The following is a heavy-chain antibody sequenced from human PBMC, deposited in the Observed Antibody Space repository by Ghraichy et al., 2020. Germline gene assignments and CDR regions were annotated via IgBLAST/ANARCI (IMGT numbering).Heavy chain of an antibody. D-gene: IGHD6-13*01. CDR2: ISGSGGST. CDR3: AKGRLVRGYSSF. V-gene: IGHV3-23*01. Sequence: GESLNISCAASGFTFSSYAMSWVRQAPGKGLEWVSAISGSGGSTYYADSVKGRFTISRDNSKNTLYLQMNSLRAEDTAVYYCAKGRLVRGYSSFWGQGTLVTVSS. CDR1: GFTFSSYA. J-gene: IGHJ4*02.